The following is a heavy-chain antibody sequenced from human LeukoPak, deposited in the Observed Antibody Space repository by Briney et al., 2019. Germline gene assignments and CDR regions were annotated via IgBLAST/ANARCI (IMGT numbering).Heavy chain of an antibody. V-gene: IGHV1-2*02. CDR1: GYTFTGYY. Sequence: GASVKVSCKASGYTFTGYYMHWVRQAPGQGLEWMGWINPNSGGTNYAQKFQGRVTMTRDTSISTAYMELSRLRSDDTAVYYCARDPNYDSSGYAPGSVFDYWGQGTLVTVSS. CDR2: INPNSGGT. CDR3: ARDPNYDSSGYAPGSVFDY. J-gene: IGHJ4*02. D-gene: IGHD3-22*01.